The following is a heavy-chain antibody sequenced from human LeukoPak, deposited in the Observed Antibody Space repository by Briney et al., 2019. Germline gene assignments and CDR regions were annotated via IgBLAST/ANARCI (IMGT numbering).Heavy chain of an antibody. J-gene: IGHJ4*02. CDR3: ARGFPASRVV. CDR1: GGSFSGYY. V-gene: IGHV4-34*01. D-gene: IGHD2/OR15-2a*01. CDR2: INHSGST. Sequence: SETLSLTCAVYGGSFSGYYWSWIRQPPGKGLGWIGEINHSGSTNYNPSLKSRVTISVDTSKNQFSLKLSSVTAADTAVYYCARGFPASRVVWGQGTLVTVSS.